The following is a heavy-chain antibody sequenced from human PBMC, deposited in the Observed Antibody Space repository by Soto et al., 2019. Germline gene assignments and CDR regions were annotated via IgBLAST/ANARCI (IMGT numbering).Heavy chain of an antibody. V-gene: IGHV4-34*01. J-gene: IGHJ4*02. CDR1: GGSFSGYY. Sequence: PSETLSLTCAVYGGSFSGYYWSWIRQPPGKGLEWIGEINHSGSTNYNPSLKSRVTISVDTSKNQFSLKLSSVTAADTAVYYCVRSDFWSGYFGYWGQGTLVTVSS. CDR2: INHSGST. D-gene: IGHD3-3*01. CDR3: VRSDFWSGYFGY.